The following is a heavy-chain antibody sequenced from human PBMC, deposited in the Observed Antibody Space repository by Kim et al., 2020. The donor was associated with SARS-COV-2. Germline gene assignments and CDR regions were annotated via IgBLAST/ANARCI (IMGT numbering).Heavy chain of an antibody. D-gene: IGHD3-10*01. J-gene: IGHJ4*02. CDR3: ARAAMVRGVIVSDY. Sequence: AASVKGRFTISRDDSKNSLYLQMNSLRTEDTAVYYCARAAMVRGVIVSDYWGQGTLVTVSS. V-gene: IGHV3-72*01.